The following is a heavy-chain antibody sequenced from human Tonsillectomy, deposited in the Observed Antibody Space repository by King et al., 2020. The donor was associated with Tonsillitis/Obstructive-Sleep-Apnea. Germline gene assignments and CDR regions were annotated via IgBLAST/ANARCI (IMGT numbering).Heavy chain of an antibody. CDR2: ISSSSSYI. CDR1: GFTFSSYS. Sequence: VQLVESGGGLVKPGGSLRLSCAASGFTFSSYSMNWVRQAPGKGLEWVSSISSSSSYIYYADSVKGRFTISRDNAKNSLYLQMNSLRAEDTAVYYCARGGIAARHYYYYMDVWGKGTTVTVSS. J-gene: IGHJ6*03. V-gene: IGHV3-21*01. CDR3: ARGGIAARHYYYYMDV. D-gene: IGHD6-6*01.